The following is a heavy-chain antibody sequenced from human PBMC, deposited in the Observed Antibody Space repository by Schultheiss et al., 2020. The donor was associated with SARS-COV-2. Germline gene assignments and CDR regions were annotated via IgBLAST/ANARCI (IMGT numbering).Heavy chain of an antibody. CDR2: IYYSGNS. V-gene: IGHV4-39*07. J-gene: IGHJ6*03. CDR3: ARAPARADFWSGSGRGYYMDV. D-gene: IGHD3-3*01. CDR1: GGSISSSSYY. Sequence: SETLSLTCTVSGGSISSSSYYWGWIRQPPGKGLEWIGTIYYSGNSYYNPSLRSRVTMSVDKSKKQFSLKVSSVTAADTAVYYCARAPARADFWSGSGRGYYMDVWGRGTTVTGYS.